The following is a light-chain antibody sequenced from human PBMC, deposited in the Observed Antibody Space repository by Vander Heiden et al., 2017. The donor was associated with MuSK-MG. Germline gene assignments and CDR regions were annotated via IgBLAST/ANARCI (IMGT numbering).Light chain of an antibody. V-gene: IGLV3-1*01. Sequence: SYELPQPPSVSVSPGQTASITCSGDKLGDKYACWYQQKPGQSPVMVIYQDSKRTSGSPERFSGSNSGNTATLTISGTQARDEADYYCQAWDSSTVVFGGGTKLTVL. CDR2: QDS. CDR1: KLGDKY. CDR3: QAWDSSTVV. J-gene: IGLJ2*01.